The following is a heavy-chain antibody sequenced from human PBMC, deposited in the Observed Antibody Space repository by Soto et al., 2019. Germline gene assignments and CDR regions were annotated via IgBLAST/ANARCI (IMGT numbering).Heavy chain of an antibody. CDR1: GYTFTGHY. CDR2: IGPESGAT. Sequence: ASVKVSCKASGYTFTGHYIHWVRQAPEQGPEWMGEIGPESGATRYAQKFQGRVTMTRNTSITTVYMELKNLSPDDTAVYYCGRGRSGQIVVFYWGQGTPVTVSS. J-gene: IGHJ4*02. CDR3: GRGRSGQIVVFY. V-gene: IGHV1-2*02. D-gene: IGHD1-26*01.